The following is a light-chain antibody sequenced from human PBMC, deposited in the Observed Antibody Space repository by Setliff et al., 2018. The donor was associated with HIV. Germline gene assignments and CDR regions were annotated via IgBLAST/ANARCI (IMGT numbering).Light chain of an antibody. CDR2: ANS. CDR3: QSYDSSLSGV. Sequence: QSVLTQPPSVSGAPGQRVTISCTGSSSNIGAGFDVHWYQQLPGTAPKLLIYANSNRPSGVLDRFSGSKSGTSASLAITGLQAEDEADYYCQSYDSSLSGVFGGGTKVTVL. J-gene: IGLJ3*02. V-gene: IGLV1-40*01. CDR1: SSNIGAGFD.